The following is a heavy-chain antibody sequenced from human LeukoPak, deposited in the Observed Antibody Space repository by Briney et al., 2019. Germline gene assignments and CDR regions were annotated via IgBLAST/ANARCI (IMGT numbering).Heavy chain of an antibody. J-gene: IGHJ4*02. CDR2: VSYDGTNT. V-gene: IGHV3-30-3*01. CDR1: GFTFSSYA. CDR3: ARGTGAEAGWDLPSEVDY. Sequence: GGSLRLSCAASGFTFSSYAIHWVRQAPGKGLEWVAVVSYDGTNTYYADSVKGRFTVSRDNSKNTLYIQLNSLRAEDTAVYYCARGTGAEAGWDLPSEVDYWGQGTQVTVSS. D-gene: IGHD6-13*01.